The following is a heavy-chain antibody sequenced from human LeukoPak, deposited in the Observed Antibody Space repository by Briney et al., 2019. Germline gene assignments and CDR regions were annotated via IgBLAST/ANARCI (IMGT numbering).Heavy chain of an antibody. Sequence: GGSLRLSCVASGFPFDEFAMHWVRQTPGKGLEWVSVVSWNSGSTHYANSVKGRFTISRDNAKSSLYLQMNSLRAEDTAFYYCAKDSGSVGPNWFDPWGQGTLVSVSS. V-gene: IGHV3-9*01. CDR2: VSWNSGST. D-gene: IGHD1-26*01. CDR3: AKDSGSVGPNWFDP. CDR1: GFPFDEFA. J-gene: IGHJ5*02.